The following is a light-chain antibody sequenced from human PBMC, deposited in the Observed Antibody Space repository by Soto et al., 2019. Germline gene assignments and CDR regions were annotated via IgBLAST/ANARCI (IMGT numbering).Light chain of an antibody. V-gene: IGKV3-11*01. CDR2: DAS. CDR1: QSVRPY. CDR3: QQRSYWPGT. Sequence: DIVLTQSPATLSLSPGEGATLSCRASQSVRPYLAWYQQKPGQAPRLLVYDASNRATGIPARFSGSGSGTDFTLTISSLEPEDFAVYFCQQRSYWPGTFGQGTKVEIK. J-gene: IGKJ1*01.